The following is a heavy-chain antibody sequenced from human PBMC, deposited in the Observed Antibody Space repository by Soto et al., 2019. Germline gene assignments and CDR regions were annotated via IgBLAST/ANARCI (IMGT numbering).Heavy chain of an antibody. Sequence: PGGSLRLSCAASGFTFSSYGMHWVRQAPGKGLEWVSFISGGGGSTYYADSVKGRFTISRDNSKNTMYLQMNSLRDEDTAVYYCAKVGGVFSHINYWGQGTQVTVSS. D-gene: IGHD1-26*01. CDR2: ISGGGGST. J-gene: IGHJ4*02. CDR1: GFTFSSYG. CDR3: AKVGGVFSHINY. V-gene: IGHV3-23*01.